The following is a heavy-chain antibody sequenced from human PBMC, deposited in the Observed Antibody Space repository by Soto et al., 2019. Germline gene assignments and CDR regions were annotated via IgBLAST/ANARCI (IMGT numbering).Heavy chain of an antibody. D-gene: IGHD2-2*01. Sequence: ASVKVSCKASGYTFTSYYMHWVRQAPGQGLEWMGIINPSGGSTSYAQKFQGRVTMTTDTSTSTAYMELSSLRSDDTAVYYCARAQLGYCSSTSCYRWFDPWGQGTLVTVSS. V-gene: IGHV1-46*01. CDR1: GYTFTSYY. CDR2: INPSGGST. J-gene: IGHJ5*02. CDR3: ARAQLGYCSSTSCYRWFDP.